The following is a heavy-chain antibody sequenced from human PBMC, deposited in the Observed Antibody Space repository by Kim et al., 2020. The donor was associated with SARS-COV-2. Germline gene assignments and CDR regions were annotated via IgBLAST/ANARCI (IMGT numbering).Heavy chain of an antibody. D-gene: IGHD3-9*01. CDR2: ISYDGTKK. V-gene: IGHV3-30*03. J-gene: IGHJ6*01. CDR3: ASDWLRYFDYYG. CDR1: GAMFSYYG. Sequence: GGSLRLSCEAPGAMFSYYGMHWVRQAPGRGLVWVARISYDGTKKNYEDSVKGRFTISRDNSKNTLYLEMNSLRVEDMAVYYCASDWLRYFDYYG.